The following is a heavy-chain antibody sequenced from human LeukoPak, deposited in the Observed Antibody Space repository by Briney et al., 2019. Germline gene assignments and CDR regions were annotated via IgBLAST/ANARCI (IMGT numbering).Heavy chain of an antibody. D-gene: IGHD4-23*01. CDR1: GGSISTSSHY. J-gene: IGHJ6*03. Sequence: QPSETLSLTCTVSGGSISTSSHYWGWIRQPPEKGLELVGSIYYSGSTYYNPSLKSRVTMSVDTSKNQFSLKLSSVTAADTAVYYCARDRAVVTPDLYYYYYMDVWGKGTTVTISS. CDR2: IYYSGST. CDR3: ARDRAVVTPDLYYYYYMDV. V-gene: IGHV4-39*07.